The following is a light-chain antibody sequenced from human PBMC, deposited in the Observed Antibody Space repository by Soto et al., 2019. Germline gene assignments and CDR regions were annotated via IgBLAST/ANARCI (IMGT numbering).Light chain of an antibody. J-gene: IGKJ1*01. Sequence: EIVMTQSPATVSVSPGERATLSCRASQSVSRDLAWYQQKPGQAPRLLIYGASTRATGIPARFSGSGSGTEFTLTISSLQSEDFAVYYCQQYNNWPKWTFGQGTKVDIK. CDR3: QQYNNWPKWT. CDR2: GAS. CDR1: QSVSRD. V-gene: IGKV3-15*01.